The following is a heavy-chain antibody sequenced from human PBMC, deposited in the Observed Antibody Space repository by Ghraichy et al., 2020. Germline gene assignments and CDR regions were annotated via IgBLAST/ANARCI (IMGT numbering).Heavy chain of an antibody. CDR1: GGSFSGYY. Sequence: ESLNISCAVYGGSFSGYYWSWIRQPPGKGLEWIGEINHSGSTNYNPSLKSRVTISVDTSKNQFSLKLSSVTAADTAVYYCARRVLKRWLQSRAFDIWGQGTMVTVSS. V-gene: IGHV4-34*01. J-gene: IGHJ3*02. D-gene: IGHD5-24*01. CDR2: INHSGST. CDR3: ARRVLKRWLQSRAFDI.